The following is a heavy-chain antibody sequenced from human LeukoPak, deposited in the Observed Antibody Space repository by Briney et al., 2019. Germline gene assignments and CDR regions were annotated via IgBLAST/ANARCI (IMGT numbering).Heavy chain of an antibody. CDR3: ARQYYYDSSGYYFGY. CDR2: IYYSGST. Sequence: SETLSLTCTVSGGSISSSSYYWGWIRRPPGKGLEWIGSIYYSGSTYYNPSLKSRVTISVDTSKNQLSLKLSSVTAADTAVYYCARQYYYDSSGYYFGYWGQGTLVTVPS. D-gene: IGHD3-22*01. V-gene: IGHV4-39*01. J-gene: IGHJ4*02. CDR1: GGSISSSSYY.